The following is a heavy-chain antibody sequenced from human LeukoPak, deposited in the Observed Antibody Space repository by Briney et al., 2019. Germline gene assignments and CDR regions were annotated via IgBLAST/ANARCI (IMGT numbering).Heavy chain of an antibody. CDR2: IKQDGSEK. J-gene: IGHJ6*02. Sequence: GGSLRLSCAASGFTFSSYWMSWVRQAPGKGLEWVANIKQDGSEKYYVDSVKGRFTISRDNAKNSLYPQMNSLRAEDTAVYYCARIRGYDFWSGYPPTTDYYYYGMDVWGRGTTVTVSS. CDR1: GFTFSSYW. V-gene: IGHV3-7*01. CDR3: ARIRGYDFWSGYPPTTDYYYYGMDV. D-gene: IGHD3-3*01.